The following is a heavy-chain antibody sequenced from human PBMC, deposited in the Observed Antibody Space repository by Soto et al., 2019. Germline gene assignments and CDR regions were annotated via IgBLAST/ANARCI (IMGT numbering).Heavy chain of an antibody. J-gene: IGHJ6*03. Sequence: EVQLVESGGGLVKPGGSLRLSCAASGFTFSSYSMNWVRQAQGKGLEWVSSISSSSSYIYYADSVKSRFTSARDNAKNSLYLQMNSLRAEDTAVYDCARDCGEILDYYYMDVWGKGTTVTVSS. V-gene: IGHV3-21*01. CDR3: ARDCGEILDYYYMDV. CDR2: ISSSSSYI. CDR1: GFTFSSYS. D-gene: IGHD3-3*01.